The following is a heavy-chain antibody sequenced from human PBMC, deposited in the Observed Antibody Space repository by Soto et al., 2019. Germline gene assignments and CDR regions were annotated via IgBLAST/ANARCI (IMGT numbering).Heavy chain of an antibody. V-gene: IGHV3-30-3*01. J-gene: IGHJ4*02. CDR3: ARDILRYFDWLLPLDY. Sequence: GGSLRLSCAASGFTFSSYAMHWVRQAPGKGLEWVAVISYDGSNKYYADSVKGRFTISRDNSKNTLYLQMNSLRAEDTAVYYCARDILRYFDWLLPLDYWGQGTLVTVSS. CDR1: GFTFSSYA. D-gene: IGHD3-9*01. CDR2: ISYDGSNK.